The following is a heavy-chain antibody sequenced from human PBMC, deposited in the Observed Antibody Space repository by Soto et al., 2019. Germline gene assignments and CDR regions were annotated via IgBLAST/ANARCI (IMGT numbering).Heavy chain of an antibody. CDR2: LYYGRSA. J-gene: IGHJ4*02. V-gene: IGHV4-59*01. Sequence: QVQLQESGPGLVKPSETLSLTCAVSGDSISSYYCMWIRQPPGNGLESIGYLYYGRSANYNPSIKRRVTLSVDTSTNQCSLTLSSMTAAHTAVYYCALRIMAVVPEYWGQGTMVTVSS. CDR3: ALRIMAVVPEY. CDR1: GDSISSYY. D-gene: IGHD2-15*01.